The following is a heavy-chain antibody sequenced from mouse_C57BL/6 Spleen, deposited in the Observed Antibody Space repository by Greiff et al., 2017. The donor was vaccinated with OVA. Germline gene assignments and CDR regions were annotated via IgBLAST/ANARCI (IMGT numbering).Heavy chain of an antibody. D-gene: IGHD1-1*02. V-gene: IGHV1-81*01. CDR2: IYPRSGNT. J-gene: IGHJ2*01. CDR3: ARWEMVFDY. Sequence: VKLMESGAELARPGASVKLSCKASGYTFTSYGISWVKQRPGQGLEWIGEIYPRSGNTYYNEKFKGKATLTADKSSSTAYMELRSLTSEDSAVYFCARWEMVFDYWGQGTTLTVSS. CDR1: GYTFTSYG.